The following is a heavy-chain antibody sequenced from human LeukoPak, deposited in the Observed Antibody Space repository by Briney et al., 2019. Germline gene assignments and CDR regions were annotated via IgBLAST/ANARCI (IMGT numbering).Heavy chain of an antibody. CDR3: AKDYYDSSGYYESSRAY. V-gene: IGHV3-30*02. Sequence: GGSLRLSCAASGFTFSSYGMHWVRQAPGKGLEWVAFIRYDGSSKYYADSVKGRFTISRDNSKNTLYMQMNSLRAEDTAVYYCAKDYYDSSGYYESSRAYWGQGTLVTVSS. CDR1: GFTFSSYG. D-gene: IGHD3-22*01. J-gene: IGHJ4*02. CDR2: IRYDGSSK.